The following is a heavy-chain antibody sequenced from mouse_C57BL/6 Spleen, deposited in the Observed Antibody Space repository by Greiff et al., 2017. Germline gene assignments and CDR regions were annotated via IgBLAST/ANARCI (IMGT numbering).Heavy chain of an antibody. Sequence: QVQLQQSGAELVKPGASVKISCKASGYAFSSYWMNWVKQRPGKGLEWIGQIYPGDGDTNYNGKFKGKATLTADKSSSTAYMQLSSLTSEDSAVYFCARGHYDGKEYFDVWGTGTTVTVSS. V-gene: IGHV1-80*01. CDR1: GYAFSSYW. CDR3: ARGHYDGKEYFDV. CDR2: IYPGDGDT. D-gene: IGHD2-3*01. J-gene: IGHJ1*03.